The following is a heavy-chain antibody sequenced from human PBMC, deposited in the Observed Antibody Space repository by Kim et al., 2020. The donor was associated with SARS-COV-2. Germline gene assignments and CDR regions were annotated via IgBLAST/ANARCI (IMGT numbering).Heavy chain of an antibody. CDR3: ARGDYDFWGGYYIPNWFDP. J-gene: IGHJ5*02. D-gene: IGHD3-3*01. V-gene: IGHV7-4-1*02. CDR1: GYTFTSYA. CDR2: INTNTGNP. Sequence: ASVKVSCKASGYTFTSYAMNWVRQAPGQGLEWMGWINTNTGNPTYAQGFTGRFVFSLDTSVSTAYLQISSLKAEDTAVYYCARGDYDFWGGYYIPNWFDPGGQGTLVTVSS.